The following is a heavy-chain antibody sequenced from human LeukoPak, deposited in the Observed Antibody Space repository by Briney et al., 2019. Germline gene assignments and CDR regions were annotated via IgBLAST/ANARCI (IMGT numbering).Heavy chain of an antibody. CDR3: ARDGGGDHY. V-gene: IGHV4-59*12. J-gene: IGHJ4*02. CDR1: GGSISNYY. D-gene: IGHD2-21*01. CDR2: IYYSGST. Sequence: SETLSLTCSVSGGSISNYYWSWIRQPPGKGLEWIGYIYYSGSTNYNPSLKSRVTISVDTSKNQFSLKLSSVTAADTAVYYCARDGGGDHYWGQGTLVTVSS.